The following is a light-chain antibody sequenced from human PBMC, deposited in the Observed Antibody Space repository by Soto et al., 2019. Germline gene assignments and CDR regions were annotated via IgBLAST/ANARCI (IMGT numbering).Light chain of an antibody. J-gene: IGKJ2*01. CDR2: GAS. Sequence: EIVMTQSPATLSVSPGERATLSCRATENISTNLVWYQQRPGQAPRLLIYGASTRATGIPARFSGSGSGTEFTLTISSLQSEDFVVYYCQQYNNWPMYTFGQGTKLEIK. CDR3: QQYNNWPMYT. V-gene: IGKV3-15*01. CDR1: ENISTN.